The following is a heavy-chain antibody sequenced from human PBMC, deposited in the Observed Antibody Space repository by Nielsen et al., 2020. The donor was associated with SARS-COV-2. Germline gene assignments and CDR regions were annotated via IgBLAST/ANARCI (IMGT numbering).Heavy chain of an antibody. V-gene: IGHV3-21*01. CDR2: ISSSGNYI. CDR1: GFTFSSYA. D-gene: IGHD3-3*01. Sequence: GESLKISCAASGFTFSSYAMHWVRQAPGKGLEWVSSISSSGNYIYYADSVKGRFTISRDSAKGSLYLQMNSLRVDDTAIYYCARDSDFDFWNGASYYYDYWGQGTQVTVSS. J-gene: IGHJ4*02. CDR3: ARDSDFDFWNGASYYYDY.